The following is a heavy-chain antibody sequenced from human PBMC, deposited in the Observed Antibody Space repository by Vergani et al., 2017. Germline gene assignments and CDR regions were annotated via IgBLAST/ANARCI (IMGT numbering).Heavy chain of an antibody. V-gene: IGHV4-38-2*01. CDR3: ARGLYSSSWNGWFDP. Sequence: QVQLQESGPGLVKPSETLSLTCVVSGFSISSSYYWGWIRQPPGKGLEWIGSIYHSGTTYYNPSLKSRVTISVDTSNNQFSLKLSSVTAADTAVYYCARGLYSSSWNGWFDPWGQGTLVTVSS. CDR2: IYHSGTT. J-gene: IGHJ5*02. D-gene: IGHD6-13*01. CDR1: GFSISSSYY.